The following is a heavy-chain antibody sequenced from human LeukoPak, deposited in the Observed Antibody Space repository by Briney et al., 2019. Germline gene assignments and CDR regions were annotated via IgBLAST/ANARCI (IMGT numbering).Heavy chain of an antibody. CDR1: GYTFTNYY. J-gene: IGHJ4*02. CDR3: ATAGRRLFGVLIPLSFDY. Sequence: ASVKVSCKASGYTFTNYYIHWVRQAPGQGLEWMGMIIPRDGFTTYAQKFQGGLTMTRDMSTSTVYMELSSLRSEDTALYYCATAGRRLFGVLIPLSFDYWGQGTLVTVSS. V-gene: IGHV1-46*01. D-gene: IGHD3-3*01. CDR2: IIPRDGFT.